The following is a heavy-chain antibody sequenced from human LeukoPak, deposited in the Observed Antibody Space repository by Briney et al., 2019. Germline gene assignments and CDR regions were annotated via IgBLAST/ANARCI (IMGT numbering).Heavy chain of an antibody. D-gene: IGHD3-22*01. V-gene: IGHV3-74*01. CDR2: IKSDGSGT. J-gene: IGHJ5*02. CDR3: ARRYSDSNGNYPFDP. CDR1: GFSFSTYW. Sequence: GGSLRLSCAASGFSFSTYWMHWVRQAPGKGLVWVSRIKSDGSGTSYADSVKGRFTISRDNAKNTLYLQMNSLRAEDTAVYYCARRYSDSNGNYPFDPWGQGTLVTVSS.